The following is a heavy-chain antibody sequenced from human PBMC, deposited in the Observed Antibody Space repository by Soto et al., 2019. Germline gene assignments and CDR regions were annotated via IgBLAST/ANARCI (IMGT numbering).Heavy chain of an antibody. J-gene: IGHJ3*02. CDR1: GYSFTSYW. D-gene: IGHD3-22*01. V-gene: IGHV5-51*01. CDR2: IYPGDSDT. CDR3: ARAYDSSGYMDAFNI. Sequence: GESLKISCKGSGYSFTSYWIGWVRQMPGKGLEWMGIIYPGDSDTRYSPSFQGQVTISADKSISTAYLQWSSLKASDTAMYYCARAYDSSGYMDAFNIWGQGTMVTVSS.